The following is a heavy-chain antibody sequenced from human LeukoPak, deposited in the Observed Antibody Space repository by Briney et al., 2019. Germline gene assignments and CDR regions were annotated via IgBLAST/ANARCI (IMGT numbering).Heavy chain of an antibody. D-gene: IGHD1-1*01. CDR3: ARGNDLDS. CDR2: ISSGSSYI. V-gene: IGHV3-21*01. CDR1: GVTFISYS. J-gene: IGHJ4*02. Sequence: PGGSLTLSCAASGVTFISYSINWVRQTPGKGLESVSSISSGSSYIYYAHSVKGRFTISRDNPKNSLYLQMNSLRVEDTAVYFCARGNDLDSWGQGTLVTVSS.